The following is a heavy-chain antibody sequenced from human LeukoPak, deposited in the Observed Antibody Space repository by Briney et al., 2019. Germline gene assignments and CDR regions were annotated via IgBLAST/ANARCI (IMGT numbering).Heavy chain of an antibody. CDR3: ARGSRYCSGGSCYYYYGMDV. CDR1: GGSISSYY. J-gene: IGHJ6*02. D-gene: IGHD2-15*01. CDR2: IYYSGST. V-gene: IGHV4-59*12. Sequence: PSETLSLTCTVSGGSISSYYWSWIRQPPGKGLEWIGYIYYSGSTNYNPSLKSRVTISVDTSKNQFSLKLSSVTAADTAVYYCARGSRYCSGGSCYYYYGMDVWGQGTTVTVSS.